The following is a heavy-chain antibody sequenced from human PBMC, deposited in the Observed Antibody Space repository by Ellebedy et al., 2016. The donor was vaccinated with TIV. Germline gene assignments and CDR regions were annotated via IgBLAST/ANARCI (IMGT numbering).Heavy chain of an antibody. CDR3: ARDSPTYYDGSGSPFFYYYYGMDV. V-gene: IGHV3-48*03. D-gene: IGHD3-10*01. CDR2: ISSSGSTI. J-gene: IGHJ6*02. CDR1: GFTFSSYE. Sequence: GESLKISCAASGFTFSSYEMNWVRQAPGKGLEWVSYISSSGSTIYYADSVKGRFTISRDHAKNSLDLQMNRLRAEDTAVYYCARDSPTYYDGSGSPFFYYYYGMDVWGQGTTVTVSS.